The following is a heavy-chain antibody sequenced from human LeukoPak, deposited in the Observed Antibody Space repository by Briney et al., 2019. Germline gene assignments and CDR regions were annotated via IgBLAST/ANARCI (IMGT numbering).Heavy chain of an antibody. V-gene: IGHV3-7*01. CDR1: GFTFSSYE. CDR2: IKQDGSEK. D-gene: IGHD2-21*01. Sequence: GGSLRLSCAASGFTFSSYEMNWVRQAPGKGLEWVANIKQDGSEKYYVGSVKGRFTISRDHAKNSLYLQTNSLRAEDTAVYYCARALYRQHIVVVNAKNYWYFDLWGRGTLVTVSS. CDR3: ARALYRQHIVVVNAKNYWYFDL. J-gene: IGHJ2*01.